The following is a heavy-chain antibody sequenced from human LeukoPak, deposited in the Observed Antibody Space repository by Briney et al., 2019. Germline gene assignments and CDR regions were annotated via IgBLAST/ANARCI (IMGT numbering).Heavy chain of an antibody. J-gene: IGHJ3*02. CDR2: IKQDGSEK. V-gene: IGHV3-7*01. CDR1: GFTFSSYW. CDR3: ARDPLRALDAFDI. Sequence: GGSLRLSCAASGFTFSSYWMSWVRQAPGKGLEWVANIKQDGSEKYYVDSVKGRFTISRDNAKNSLYLQMNSLRAEDTAVYYCARDPLRALDAFDIWGQGTMVTVSS.